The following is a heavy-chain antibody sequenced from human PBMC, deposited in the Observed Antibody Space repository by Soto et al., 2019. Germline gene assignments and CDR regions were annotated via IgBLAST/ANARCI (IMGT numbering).Heavy chain of an antibody. Sequence: QVQLVQSGAEVKKPGSSVKVSCKASGGTFSSYTISWVRQAPGQGLEWMGRIIPILGIANYAQKFQGRVTITADKSTSTSYMELSSLRSEDTAVYYCAREGDCSGGSCYSPLFVWGQGTLVTVSS. CDR1: GGTFSSYT. D-gene: IGHD2-15*01. CDR3: AREGDCSGGSCYSPLFV. V-gene: IGHV1-69*08. CDR2: IIPILGIA. J-gene: IGHJ4*02.